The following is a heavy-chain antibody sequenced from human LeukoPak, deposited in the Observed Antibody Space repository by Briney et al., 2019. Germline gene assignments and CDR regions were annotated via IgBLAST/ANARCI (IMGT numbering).Heavy chain of an antibody. D-gene: IGHD2-21*02. CDR1: GFTFSSYA. CDR3: AKDRTPYCGGDCPTPIDY. Sequence: GGSLRLSCTASGFTFSSYAMSWVRQAPGKGLKWVSSISESGDTPYYADSVKGRFTISRDNSKNTLYLQMNSLRAEDTAVYYCAKDRTPYCGGDCPTPIDYWGQGTLVTVSS. CDR2: ISESGDTP. J-gene: IGHJ4*02. V-gene: IGHV3-23*01.